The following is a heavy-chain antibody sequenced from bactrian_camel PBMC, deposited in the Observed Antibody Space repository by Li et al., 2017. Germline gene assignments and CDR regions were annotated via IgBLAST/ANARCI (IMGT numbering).Heavy chain of an antibody. CDR3: AVDSWQPLEIAREEGAFRY. CDR1: KSTYSSHC. CDR2: IYTHKGVPR. J-gene: IGHJ6*01. V-gene: IGHV3S28*01. D-gene: IGHD7*01. Sequence: QLVESGGGSVQAGGSLRLSCAASKSTYSSHCMGWFRQAPGKEREGVASIYTHKGVPRYGDDSVKGRFTISKDNAKHTLYLQMNSLKPEDTAMYYCAVDSWQPLEIAREEGAFRYWGQGTQVTVS.